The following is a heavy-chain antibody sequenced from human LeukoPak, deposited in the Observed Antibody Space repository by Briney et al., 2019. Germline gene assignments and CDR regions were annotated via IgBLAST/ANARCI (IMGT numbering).Heavy chain of an antibody. Sequence: PAHTLSLTCAVSGGSISSCGYFWRWIPQPPAKGLEGIGYIYHSGSTYYNPSLKSRVTISVDRTKKQFSLKLSSVTAADTAVYYCARHFPQDAFDIWGQGTMVTVSS. CDR3: ARHFPQDAFDI. CDR1: GGSISSCGYF. CDR2: IYHSGST. J-gene: IGHJ3*02. D-gene: IGHD3-3*02. V-gene: IGHV4-30-2*01.